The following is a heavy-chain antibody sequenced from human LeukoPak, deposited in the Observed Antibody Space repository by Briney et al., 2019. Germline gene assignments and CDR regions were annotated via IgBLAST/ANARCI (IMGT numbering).Heavy chain of an antibody. CDR2: INHSGST. V-gene: IGHV4-34*01. D-gene: IGHD3-22*01. CDR1: GGSFSGYY. Sequence: SETLSLTCAVYGGSFSGYYWSWIRQPPGKGLEWIGEINHSGSTNYNPPLKSRVTISVDTSKNQFSLKLSSVTAADTAVYYCARQGLTYYYDSSGYYYDPLYYMDVWGKGTTVTVSS. CDR3: ARQGLTYYYDSSGYYYDPLYYMDV. J-gene: IGHJ6*03.